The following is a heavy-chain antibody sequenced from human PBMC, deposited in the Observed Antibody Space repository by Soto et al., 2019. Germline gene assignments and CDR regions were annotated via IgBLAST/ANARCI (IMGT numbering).Heavy chain of an antibody. CDR3: AKLPYYYDSSGAGLDY. D-gene: IGHD3-22*01. Sequence: GGSLRLSCAASGFTFSSYGIHWVGQAPGKGLEWVALISYDGSNKYYADSVKGRFTISRDNSKNTLYLQMNSLRAEDTAVYYCAKLPYYYDSSGAGLDYWGQGTLVTVSS. V-gene: IGHV3-30*18. J-gene: IGHJ4*02. CDR2: ISYDGSNK. CDR1: GFTFSSYG.